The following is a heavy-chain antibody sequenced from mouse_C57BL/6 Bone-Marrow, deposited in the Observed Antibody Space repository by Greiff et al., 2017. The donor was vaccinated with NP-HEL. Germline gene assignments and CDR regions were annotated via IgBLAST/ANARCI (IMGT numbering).Heavy chain of an antibody. J-gene: IGHJ3*01. V-gene: IGHV1-81*01. D-gene: IGHD3-3*01. CDR2: IYPRSGNT. CDR3: AMTATFAY. Sequence: QVQLQQSGAELARPGASVKLSCKASGYTFTSYGISWVKQRTGQGLEWIGEIYPRSGNTYYNEKFKGKATLTADKSSSTAYMELRSLTSEDSAVYVCAMTATFAYWGQGTLVTVSA. CDR1: GYTFTSYG.